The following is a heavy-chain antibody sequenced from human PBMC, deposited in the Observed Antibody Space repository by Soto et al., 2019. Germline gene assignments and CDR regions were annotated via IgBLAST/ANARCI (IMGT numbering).Heavy chain of an antibody. CDR1: GDSISSRNW. Sequence: QVQLQESGPGLVKPSETLSLTCAVSGDSISSRNWWRWVRQTPGKGLEYIGEIHHSGSTNYNPSLKSRVTMSVDKSKNQFSLNLNSVTAADTAIYYCARRKLEMMYVGWFDPWGQGTRVTVSS. V-gene: IGHV4-4*02. J-gene: IGHJ5*02. CDR2: IHHSGST. D-gene: IGHD2-8*01. CDR3: ARRKLEMMYVGWFDP.